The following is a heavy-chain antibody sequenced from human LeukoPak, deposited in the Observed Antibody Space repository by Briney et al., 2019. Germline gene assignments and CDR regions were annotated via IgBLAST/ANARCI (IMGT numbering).Heavy chain of an antibody. V-gene: IGHV3-48*03. CDR2: INGNGNTI. CDR1: GFTFSSSE. J-gene: IGHJ3*02. CDR3: AREIDAFDM. Sequence: GGSLRLSCAASGFTFSSSEMNWVRQAPGKGLEWVSYINGNGNTIYDANSVKGRFTISRDNAKSSLFLQMNSLRVEDTAVYFCAREIDAFDMWGQGTTVTVSS.